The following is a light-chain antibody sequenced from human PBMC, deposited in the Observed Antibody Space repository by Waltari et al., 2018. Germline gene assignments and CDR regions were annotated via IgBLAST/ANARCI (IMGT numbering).Light chain of an antibody. Sequence: DIVMTQSPDSLAVSLGETATINCKSSPSVLYSSNNKNYLAWYQQKPGQPPKLLIYWASSRESGVPDRFSGSGSGTDFTLTISSLQAEDVAVYYCQEYYTQTFSFGPGTKVDIK. J-gene: IGKJ3*01. V-gene: IGKV4-1*01. CDR3: QEYYTQTFS. CDR1: PSVLYSSNNKNY. CDR2: WAS.